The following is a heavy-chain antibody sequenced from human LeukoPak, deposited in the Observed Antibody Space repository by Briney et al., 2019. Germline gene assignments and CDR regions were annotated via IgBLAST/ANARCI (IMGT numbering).Heavy chain of an antibody. CDR3: ARSRWSLYYFDY. D-gene: IGHD4-23*01. J-gene: IGHJ4*02. CDR2: IYYSGST. CDR1: GGSISSSNYY. V-gene: IGHV4-39*01. Sequence: PSETLSLTCTVSGGSISSSNYYWGWIRQPPGKGLEWIGSIYYSGSTYYNPSLKSRVTISVDTSKNQFSLKLSSVTAADTAVYYCARSRWSLYYFDYWGQGTLVTVSS.